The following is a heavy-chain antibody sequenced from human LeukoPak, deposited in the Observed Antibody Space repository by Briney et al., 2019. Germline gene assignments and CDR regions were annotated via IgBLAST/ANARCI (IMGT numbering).Heavy chain of an antibody. CDR3: ARGGDFWSGYSAHYFDY. J-gene: IGHJ4*02. CDR2: ISSSSSTT. D-gene: IGHD3-3*01. CDR1: GFTFSSYS. Sequence: GGSLRLSCAASGFTFSSYSMNWVRQAPGKGLEWVSYISSSSSTTYYADSVKGRFTISRDNAKNSLYLQMNSLRDEDTAVYYCARGGDFWSGYSAHYFDYWGQGTLVTVSS. V-gene: IGHV3-48*02.